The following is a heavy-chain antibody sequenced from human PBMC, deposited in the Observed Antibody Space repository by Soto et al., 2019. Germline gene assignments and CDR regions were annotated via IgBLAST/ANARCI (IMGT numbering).Heavy chain of an antibody. CDR1: GFTFSSYS. CDR2: ISSSSSYI. J-gene: IGHJ3*02. CDR3: ARDPGAIYDILTGATPRGGAFDI. Sequence: EVQLVESGGGLVKPGGSLRLSCAASGFTFSSYSMNWVRQAPGKGLEWVSSISSSSSYIYYADSVKGRFTISRDNAKNSLYLQMNSLRAEDTAVYYCARDPGAIYDILTGATPRGGAFDIWGQGTMVTVSS. D-gene: IGHD3-9*01. V-gene: IGHV3-21*01.